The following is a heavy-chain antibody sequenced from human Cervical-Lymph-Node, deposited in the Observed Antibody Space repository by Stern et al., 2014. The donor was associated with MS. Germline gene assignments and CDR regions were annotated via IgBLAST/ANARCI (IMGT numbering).Heavy chain of an antibody. V-gene: IGHV5-51*01. D-gene: IGHD2-8*02. Sequence: VQLVQSGAEVKKSGESLKISCKGAGYSFSSHWIAWVRQKPGKGLEWMGIIYPGDSDTRHSPSFQGQVSISSDKSSSTAYLQWNSLKASDTAIFYCARGSAGAGAFFDYWGQGTLVTVSS. CDR1: GYSFSSHW. J-gene: IGHJ4*02. CDR3: ARGSAGAGAFFDY. CDR2: IYPGDSDT.